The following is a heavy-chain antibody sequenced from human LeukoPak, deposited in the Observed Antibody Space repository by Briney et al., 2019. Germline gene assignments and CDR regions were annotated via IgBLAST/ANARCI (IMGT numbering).Heavy chain of an antibody. V-gene: IGHV3-23*01. CDR2: ISVDGGGT. D-gene: IGHD6-19*01. Sequence: PGGSLRHSLSGSWFTIFKHAMSWGCQAPGKGLEWVSVISVDGGGTYYADSVKGRFTISRDNSKSTLYLQMNSLRAEGTAVYHGAKDSVNVAGLDSWVQGSLVTVSS. CDR3: AKDSVNVAGLDS. J-gene: IGHJ4*02. CDR1: WFTIFKHA.